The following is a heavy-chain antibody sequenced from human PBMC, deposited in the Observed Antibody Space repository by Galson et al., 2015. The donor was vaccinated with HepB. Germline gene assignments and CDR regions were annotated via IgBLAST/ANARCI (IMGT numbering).Heavy chain of an antibody. CDR3: ARVKGDFWSGYPDY. J-gene: IGHJ4*02. Sequence: SETLSLTCTVSGGSISSSSYYWGWIRQPPGKGLEWIGSIYYSGNTFYNPSLKSRVTISVDTSKNQFSLKLSSVSAADTAVYYCARVKGDFWSGYPDYWGQGTLVTVSS. V-gene: IGHV4-39*01. CDR2: IYYSGNT. D-gene: IGHD3-3*01. CDR1: GGSISSSSYY.